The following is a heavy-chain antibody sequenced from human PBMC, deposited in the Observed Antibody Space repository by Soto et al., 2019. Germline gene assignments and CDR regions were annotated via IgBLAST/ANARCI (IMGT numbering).Heavy chain of an antibody. CDR3: ATTGPY. J-gene: IGHJ4*02. CDR1: GLTFSSYG. Sequence: QVQLVESGGGVVQPGTSLRLSCAASGLTFSSYGMHWVRQAPGKGLEWVAVIWFDGSNKFYADSVKGRFTISRDNSKNTVSLQMNSLRDEDSAAYYCATTGPYWGQGTLVTVSS. CDR2: IWFDGSNK. V-gene: IGHV3-33*01.